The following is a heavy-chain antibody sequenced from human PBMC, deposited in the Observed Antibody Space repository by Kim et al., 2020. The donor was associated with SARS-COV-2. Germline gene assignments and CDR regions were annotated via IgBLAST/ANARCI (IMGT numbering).Heavy chain of an antibody. CDR2: IYYSGST. J-gene: IGHJ3*02. D-gene: IGHD6-13*01. CDR1: GGSISSYY. Sequence: SETLSLTCTVSGGSISSYYWSWIRQPPGKGLEWIGYIYYSGSTNYNPSLKSRVTISVDTSKNQFSLKLSSVTAADTAVYYCARVDSSSWYSVGDAFDIWGQETMVTVSS. V-gene: IGHV4-59*13. CDR3: ARVDSSSWYSVGDAFDI.